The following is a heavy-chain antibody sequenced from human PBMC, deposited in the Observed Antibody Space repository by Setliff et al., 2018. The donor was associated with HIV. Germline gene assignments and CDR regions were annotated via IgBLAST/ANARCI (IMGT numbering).Heavy chain of an antibody. J-gene: IGHJ3*02. CDR2: IIPIFGTT. Sequence: SVKVSCKASGGTFSSYAISWVRQAPGQGLEWMGGIIPIFGTTNYAQKFQGRVTITRNTSISTAYMDLSSLRSEDTAVYYCARRKTHSGSFHDAFDIWGQGTMVTVSS. CDR3: ARRKTHSGSFHDAFDI. V-gene: IGHV1-69*05. D-gene: IGHD1-26*01. CDR1: GGTFSSYA.